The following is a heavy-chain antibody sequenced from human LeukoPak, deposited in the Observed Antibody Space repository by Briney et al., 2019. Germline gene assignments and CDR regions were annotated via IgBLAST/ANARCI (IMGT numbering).Heavy chain of an antibody. V-gene: IGHV3-21*06. CDR1: GFIFSDYS. CDR2: ITTSRDQ. Sequence: GGSLSLSCAASGFIFSDYSMGWVRQAPGKGLEWVSSITTSRDQYHADSVKGRFTVSRDNAKSSVYLQMDSLRADDTAVYYCARDSYCPNDVCYDYWGQGVLVTVS. CDR3: ARDSYCPNDVCYDY. D-gene: IGHD2-8*01. J-gene: IGHJ4*02.